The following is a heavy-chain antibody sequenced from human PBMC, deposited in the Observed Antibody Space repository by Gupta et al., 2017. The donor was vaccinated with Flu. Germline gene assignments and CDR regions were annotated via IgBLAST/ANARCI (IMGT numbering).Heavy chain of an antibody. J-gene: IGHJ4*02. CDR2: ISGSGGSS. V-gene: IGHV3-23*01. CDR3: AKATAIGAAGTKGDCVY. Sequence: EVQQLESGGGLFQPGGTRSVSCEASGFTYSSSALSWVRQAPGKGLEWVSAISGSGGSSDYADSVKGRFSISRYYSKNTLYLQMNSLSSEDTAVYYCAKATAIGAAGTKGDCVYWGKGIL. D-gene: IGHD6-13*01. CDR1: GFTYSSSA.